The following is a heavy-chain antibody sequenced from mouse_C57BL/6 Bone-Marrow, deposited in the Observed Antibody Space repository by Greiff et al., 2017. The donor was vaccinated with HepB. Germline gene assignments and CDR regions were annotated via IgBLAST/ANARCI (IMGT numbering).Heavy chain of an antibody. CDR1: GFTFSDYG. CDR2: ISSGSSTI. D-gene: IGHD2-5*01. Sequence: EVQLVESGGGLVKPGGSLKLSCAASGFTFSDYGMHWVRQAPEKGLEWVAYISSGSSTIYYADTVKGRFTISRDNAKNTLFLQMTSLRSEDTAMYYCARQSNFAYWGQGTLVTVSA. J-gene: IGHJ3*01. V-gene: IGHV5-17*01. CDR3: ARQSNFAY.